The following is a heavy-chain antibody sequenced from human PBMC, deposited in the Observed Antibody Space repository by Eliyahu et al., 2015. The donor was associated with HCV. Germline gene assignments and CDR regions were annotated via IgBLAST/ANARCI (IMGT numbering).Heavy chain of an antibody. Sequence: EVQMLESGGGLVQXGGSLXLSCEAXGFXFXTYAMGXXRPAPGKGLEWVSTSSGFGGTIYYADSVKGRFTISRDNSINMMYLEMNSLRADDTALYYCAKEYCSSITCPIDSWGQGILVAVSS. V-gene: IGHV3-23*01. CDR2: SSGFGGTI. J-gene: IGHJ4*02. D-gene: IGHD2-2*01. CDR3: AKEYCSSITCPIDS. CDR1: GFXFXTYA.